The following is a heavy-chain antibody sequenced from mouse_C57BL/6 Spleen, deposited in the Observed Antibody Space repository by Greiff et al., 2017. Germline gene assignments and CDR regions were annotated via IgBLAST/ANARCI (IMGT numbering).Heavy chain of an antibody. CDR2: INPNNGGT. CDR3: ARGIDDYDGVNY. D-gene: IGHD2-4*01. J-gene: IGHJ2*01. V-gene: IGHV1-26*01. CDR1: GYTFTDYY. Sequence: EVQLQQSGPELVKPGASVKISCKASGYTFTDYYMNWVKQSHGKSLEWIGDINPNNGGTSYNQKFKGKATLTVDKSSSTAYMELRSLTSEDSAVYYCARGIDDYDGVNYWGQGTTLTVSS.